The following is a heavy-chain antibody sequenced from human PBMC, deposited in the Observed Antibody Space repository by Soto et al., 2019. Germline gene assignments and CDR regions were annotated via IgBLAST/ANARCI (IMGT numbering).Heavy chain of an antibody. J-gene: IGHJ4*02. V-gene: IGHV3-30*18. CDR3: TNEMGAAIPFES. Sequence: QVQLVESGGDVVQPGRSLRLSCAGSGYTFSTFGMHWVRQAPGKGLEWVAVMSYDGRNEYYADSVRGRFTISRDNSMNTLYLQMNSLRVEDTAMYYCTNEMGAAIPFESWGQGTLVTVSS. CDR1: GYTFSTFG. D-gene: IGHD3-16*01. CDR2: MSYDGRNE.